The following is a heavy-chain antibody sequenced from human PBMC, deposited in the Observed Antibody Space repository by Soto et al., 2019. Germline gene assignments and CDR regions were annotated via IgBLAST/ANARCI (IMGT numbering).Heavy chain of an antibody. CDR1: GFTFSSYN. Sequence: EVQLVESGGGLVQPGGSLRLSCAASGFTFSSYNMNWVRQAPGKGLQWVSYITSASSDIYYADSVKGRFTISRDNAKNSMFLQMNSLRGEDTGVDYCAGEGAYFFRDWGQGTLVTVSS. J-gene: IGHJ4*02. CDR3: AGEGAYFFRD. CDR2: ITSASSDI. V-gene: IGHV3-48*01. D-gene: IGHD3-16*01.